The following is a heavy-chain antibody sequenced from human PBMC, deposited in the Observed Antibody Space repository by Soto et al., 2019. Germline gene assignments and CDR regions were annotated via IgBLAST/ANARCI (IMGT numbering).Heavy chain of an antibody. CDR2: IRSSGSII. CDR3: AGGCRGDDPSYFDY. J-gene: IGHJ4*02. Sequence: EVQLVESGGGLVEPGGSLRLSCAASGFPFSNFEMSWVRQAPGKGLEWISSIRSSGSIIHYADSVEGRFTISRDNAKNSLYLQMNSLRAEDTAVYYCAGGCRGDDPSYFDYWGQGILVTVSS. CDR1: GFPFSNFE. V-gene: IGHV3-48*03. D-gene: IGHD5-12*01.